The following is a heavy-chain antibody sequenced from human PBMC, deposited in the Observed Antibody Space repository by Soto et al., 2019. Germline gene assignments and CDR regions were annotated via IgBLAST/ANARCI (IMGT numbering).Heavy chain of an antibody. V-gene: IGHV3-21*01. D-gene: IGHD3-16*02. CDR1: GFTFSSYS. CDR2: ISSSSSYI. J-gene: IGHJ4*02. Sequence: EMQLVESGGGLVKPGGSLRLSCAASGFTFSSYSMNWVRQAPGKGLEWVSSISSSSSYIYYADSVKGRFTISRDNAMYSLYLQMNSLRAEDTAVYYCAVYYDYVWGSYRFDYWGQGTLVTVSS. CDR3: AVYYDYVWGSYRFDY.